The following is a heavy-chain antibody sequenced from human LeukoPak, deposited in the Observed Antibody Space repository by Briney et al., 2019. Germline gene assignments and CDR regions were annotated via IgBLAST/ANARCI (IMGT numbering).Heavy chain of an antibody. J-gene: IGHJ4*02. D-gene: IGHD2-15*01. V-gene: IGHV1-2*02. Sequence: ASVKVSCKASGYTFTGYYMHWVRQAPGQGLEWMGWINPNSGGTNYAQKFQGRVTMTRDTSISTAYMELSRLRSDDTAVYYCARDRGGYCSGGSCTDFGYWGQGTLVTVSS. CDR2: INPNSGGT. CDR3: ARDRGGYCSGGSCTDFGY. CDR1: GYTFTGYY.